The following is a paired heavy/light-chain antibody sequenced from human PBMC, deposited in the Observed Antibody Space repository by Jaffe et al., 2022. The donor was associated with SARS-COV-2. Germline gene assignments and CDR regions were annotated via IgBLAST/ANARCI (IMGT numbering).Heavy chain of an antibody. CDR3: AKVSGRYYDSSGNGDFDY. J-gene: IGHJ4*02. V-gene: IGHV1-69*01. CDR2: IIPLFGAP. D-gene: IGHD3-22*01. Sequence: QVQLLQSGAEVRKPGSSVKVACKASGGPLSSYSVNWVRQAPGQGLEWMAGIIPLFGAPHFAQKFQGRVTLTADESTNTAYMELSSLRSEDTAVYYCAKVSGRYYDSSGNGDFDYWGQGTQVTVSS. CDR1: GGPLSSYS.
Light chain of an antibody. J-gene: IGKJ2*02. V-gene: IGKV1-5*03. CDR3: QQYNSYPWT. CDR1: QSLTKW. CDR2: KAS. Sequence: DIQMTQSPSTLSASVGDRVTISCRASQSLTKWLAWYQQKPGKAPKLLIFKASTLQSGVPSRFSGSGSGTEFSLTISSLQPDDFATYYCQQYNSYPWTFGRGTKLEI.